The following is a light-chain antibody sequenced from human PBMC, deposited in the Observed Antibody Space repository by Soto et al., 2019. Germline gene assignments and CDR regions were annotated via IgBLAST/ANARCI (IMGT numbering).Light chain of an antibody. J-gene: IGKJ2*01. CDR1: QSITNY. Sequence: DIQMTQSPSSLSASVGARVSISCRASQSITNYLNWYQQKPGKAPKLLIYAASSLQSGVPSTFSGSGSGTEFTLTISSLQPEDFATYYCQQSWSSPYTFGQGTRLEIK. CDR2: AAS. CDR3: QQSWSSPYT. V-gene: IGKV1-39*01.